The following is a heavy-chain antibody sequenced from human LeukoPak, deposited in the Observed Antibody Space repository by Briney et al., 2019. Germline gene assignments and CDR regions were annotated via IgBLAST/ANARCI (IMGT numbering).Heavy chain of an antibody. J-gene: IGHJ4*02. Sequence: SQTLSLTCTVSGGSISSGGYYWSWIRQPPGKGLEWIGYIYHSGSTYYNPSLKSRVTISVDRSKNQFSLKLSSVTAAGTAVYYCARDPDSSGYDYWGQGTLVTVSS. D-gene: IGHD3-22*01. V-gene: IGHV4-30-2*01. CDR1: GGSISSGGYY. CDR2: IYHSGST. CDR3: ARDPDSSGYDY.